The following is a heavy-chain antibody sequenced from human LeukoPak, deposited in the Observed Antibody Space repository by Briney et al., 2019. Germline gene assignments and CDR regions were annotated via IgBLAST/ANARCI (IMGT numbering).Heavy chain of an antibody. CDR2: ISAYNGNT. J-gene: IGHJ4*02. CDR1: GYTFTSYG. Sequence: ASVKVSCKASGYTFTSYGISWVRQAPGQGLEWMGWISAYNGNTNYAQKLQGRVTMTTDTSTSTAYMELRSLRSDDTAVYYCARDSDSSGWVGYFDYWGQGTLVTVSS. V-gene: IGHV1-18*01. CDR3: ARDSDSSGWVGYFDY. D-gene: IGHD3-22*01.